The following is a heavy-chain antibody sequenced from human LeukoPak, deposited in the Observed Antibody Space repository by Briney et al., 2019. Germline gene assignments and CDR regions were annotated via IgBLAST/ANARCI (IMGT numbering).Heavy chain of an antibody. CDR3: AITPTVTTPFDY. CDR1: GYTFTSYY. D-gene: IGHD4-11*01. CDR2: INPSGGST. Sequence: ASVKVSCKASGYTFTSYYMHWARQAPGQGLEWMGIINPSGGSTSYAQKFQGRVTMTRDTSTSTVYMELSSLRSEDTAVYYCAITPTVTTPFDYWGQGTLVTVSS. V-gene: IGHV1-46*01. J-gene: IGHJ4*02.